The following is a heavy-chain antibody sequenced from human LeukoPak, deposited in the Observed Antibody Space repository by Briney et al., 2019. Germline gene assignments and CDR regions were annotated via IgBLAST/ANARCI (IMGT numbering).Heavy chain of an antibody. CDR3: ARFNGGSYQHYFDY. V-gene: IGHV4-39*07. Sequence: SETLSLTCTVSGGSISSNSYYWGWIRQPPGKGLEWIGGVYYSGSTYYNPSLKSRVTISVDTSKNQFSLRLSSVTAADTAVYYCARFNGGSYQHYFDYWGQGTLVTVSS. D-gene: IGHD1-26*01. CDR2: VYYSGST. CDR1: GGSISSNSYY. J-gene: IGHJ4*02.